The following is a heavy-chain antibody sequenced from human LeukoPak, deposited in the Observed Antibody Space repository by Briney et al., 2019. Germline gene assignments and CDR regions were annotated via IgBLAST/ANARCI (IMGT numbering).Heavy chain of an antibody. CDR1: GGSISSYY. CDR2: IYYSGST. D-gene: IGHD3-22*01. V-gene: IGHV4-59*12. J-gene: IGHJ4*02. Sequence: SSETLSLTCTVSGGSISSYYWSWIRQPPGKGLEWIGYIYYSGSTNYSPSLKSRVTISVDTSKNQFSLKLSSVTAADTAVYYCARVDDSSGYYNYWGQGTLVTVSS. CDR3: ARVDDSSGYYNY.